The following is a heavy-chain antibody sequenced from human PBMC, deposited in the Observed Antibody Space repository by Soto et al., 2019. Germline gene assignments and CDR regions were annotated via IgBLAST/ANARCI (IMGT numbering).Heavy chain of an antibody. CDR3: AKRKVPYDYGDYGSIDY. D-gene: IGHD4-17*01. Sequence: GGSLRLSCAASGFTFSSYAMSWVRQAPGKGLEWVSAISGSGGSTYYADSVKGRFTISRDNSKNTLYLQMNSLRAEDTAVYYCAKRKVPYDYGDYGSIDYWGQGTLVTVSS. CDR2: ISGSGGST. CDR1: GFTFSSYA. J-gene: IGHJ4*02. V-gene: IGHV3-23*01.